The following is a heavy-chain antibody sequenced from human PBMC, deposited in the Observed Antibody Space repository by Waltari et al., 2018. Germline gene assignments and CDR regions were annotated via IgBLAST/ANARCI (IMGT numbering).Heavy chain of an antibody. Sequence: QVQLVQSGAEVKKPGASVKVSCKVSGYTLTELSMHWVRQAPGKGLEWMGGFDPEDGETFYAQKFQGRVTMTADESTSTAYMELSSLRSEDTAVYYCASTVTTPYFDYWGQGTLVTVSS. CDR2: FDPEDGET. CDR3: ASTVTTPYFDY. D-gene: IGHD4-17*01. CDR1: GYTLTELS. V-gene: IGHV1-24*01. J-gene: IGHJ4*02.